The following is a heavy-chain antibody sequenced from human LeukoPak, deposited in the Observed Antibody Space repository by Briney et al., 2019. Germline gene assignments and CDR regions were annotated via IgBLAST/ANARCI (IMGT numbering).Heavy chain of an antibody. CDR3: ARETTMVRGVINYFDY. CDR1: GGSISSYY. V-gene: IGHV4-59*01. D-gene: IGHD3-10*01. Sequence: SETLSLTCTVSGGSISSYYWSWIRQPPGKGLEWIGYIYYSGSTNYNPSLKSRVTISVDTSKNQFSLKPSSVTAADTAVYYCARETTMVRGVINYFDYWGQGTLVTVSS. CDR2: IYYSGST. J-gene: IGHJ4*02.